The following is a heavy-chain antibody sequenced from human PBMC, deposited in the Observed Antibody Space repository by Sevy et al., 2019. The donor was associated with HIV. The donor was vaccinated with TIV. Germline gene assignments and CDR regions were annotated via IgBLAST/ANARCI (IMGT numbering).Heavy chain of an antibody. J-gene: IGHJ5*02. Sequence: SGPTLVKPTQTLTLTCTFSGFSLTTSGVGVGWIRQPPGKALEWLALIYWDDDKRYSPSLKSRLTITKDTSKNQVVLTMTNMDLVDTATYYCAHRPDNYDILTGYFPNWFDPWGQGTLVTVSS. CDR2: IYWDDDK. CDR1: GFSLTTSGVG. V-gene: IGHV2-5*02. D-gene: IGHD3-9*01. CDR3: AHRPDNYDILTGYFPNWFDP.